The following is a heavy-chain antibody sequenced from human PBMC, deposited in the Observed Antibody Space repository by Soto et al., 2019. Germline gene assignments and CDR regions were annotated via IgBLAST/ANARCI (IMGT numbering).Heavy chain of an antibody. V-gene: IGHV3-21*01. CDR2: VSSTSSYI. CDR1: GFTFSSYS. CDR3: ARAPHGINMVWGGSPTDY. J-gene: IGHJ4*02. Sequence: EVQLVESGGGLVKPGGSLRLSCAASGFTFSSYSMNWVRQAPGKGLEWVSSVSSTSSYIYYADSVKGRFTISRDNAKNSLYLQMNSLRAEDKAVYYCARAPHGINMVWGGSPTDYWGQGTLVTVSS. D-gene: IGHD3-10*01.